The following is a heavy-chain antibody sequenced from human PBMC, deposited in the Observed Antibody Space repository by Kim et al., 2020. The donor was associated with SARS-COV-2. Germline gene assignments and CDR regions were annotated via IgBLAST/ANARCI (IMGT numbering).Heavy chain of an antibody. V-gene: IGHV4-39*07. J-gene: IGHJ5*01. CDR3: ARDRGSGRYPAPHNWF. D-gene: IGHD1-26*01. CDR2: IYYSGST. Sequence: SETLSLTCTVSGGSISSSSYYWGWIRQPPGKGLEWIGSIYYSGSTYYNPSLKSRVTISVDTSKNQFSLKLSSVTAADTAVYYCARDRGSGRYPAPHNWF. CDR1: GGSISSSSYY.